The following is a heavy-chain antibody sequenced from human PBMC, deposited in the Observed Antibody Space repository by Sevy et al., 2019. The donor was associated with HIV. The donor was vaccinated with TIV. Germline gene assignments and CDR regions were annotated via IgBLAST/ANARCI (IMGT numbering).Heavy chain of an antibody. CDR1: GFTFSSYA. CDR3: AKDQAPGYSSSWEIDY. Sequence: GGSLRLSCAASGFTFSSYAMIWVRQAPGKGLEWVSAISGSGGSTYYADSVKGRFTISRDNSKNTLYLQMNSLRAEDTAVYYCAKDQAPGYSSSWEIDYWGQGTLVTVSS. J-gene: IGHJ4*02. D-gene: IGHD6-13*01. V-gene: IGHV3-23*01. CDR2: ISGSGGST.